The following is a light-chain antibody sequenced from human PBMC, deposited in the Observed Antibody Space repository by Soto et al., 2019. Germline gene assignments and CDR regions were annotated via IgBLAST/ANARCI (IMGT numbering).Light chain of an antibody. Sequence: QSVLTQPPSASGTPGQRVTISCSGSSSNIGSNTVNWYQQLPGTAPKLLIYSNNQRPSGVPDRFSGSTSGTSASLAISGLQSEAESDYYCAAWDDSMNGVVFGGGTKGTVL. V-gene: IGLV1-44*01. J-gene: IGLJ2*01. CDR3: AAWDDSMNGVV. CDR1: SSNIGSNT. CDR2: SNN.